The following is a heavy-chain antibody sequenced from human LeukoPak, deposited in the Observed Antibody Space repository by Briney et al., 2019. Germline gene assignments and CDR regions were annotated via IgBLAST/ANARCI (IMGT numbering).Heavy chain of an antibody. CDR1: GFTFSSYS. Sequence: GGSLRLSCAASGFTFSSYSMNWVRQAPGKGLEGVSYITSSSSTIYYADSVKGRFIISRDNAKNSLHLQMNSLRSEDTAVYYCARDPNGVSTYYYDSSGLGYFDYWGQGTLVTVSS. CDR3: ARDPNGVSTYYYDSSGLGYFDY. D-gene: IGHD3-22*01. CDR2: ITSSSSTI. J-gene: IGHJ4*02. V-gene: IGHV3-48*01.